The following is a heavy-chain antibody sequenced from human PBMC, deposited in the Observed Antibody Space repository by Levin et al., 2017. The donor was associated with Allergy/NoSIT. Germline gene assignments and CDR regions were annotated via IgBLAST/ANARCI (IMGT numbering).Heavy chain of an antibody. J-gene: IGHJ6*02. CDR3: ATASCSGGDCYNYYYYAMDV. V-gene: IGHV3-72*01. Sequence: GGSLRLSCAGSGFTFSDHYMDWVRQAPGKGLEWVGRTRNKVNSYTTEYAASVTVRFTISRDDSSLYLQMNHLKAEDTAVYYCATASCSGGDCYNYYYYAMDVGGQGTTVTVSS. CDR1: GFTFSDHY. CDR2: TRNKVNSYTT. D-gene: IGHD2-15*01.